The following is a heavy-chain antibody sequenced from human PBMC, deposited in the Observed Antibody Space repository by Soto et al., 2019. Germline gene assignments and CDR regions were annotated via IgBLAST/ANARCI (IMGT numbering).Heavy chain of an antibody. Sequence: QVQLVQSGAEVKKPGSSVKVSCKAFGGTFSSYAISWVLQAPGQGLEWRGGIIPLFGTTNYAPKFQGRVAITADERARTAYMAMSSLKSEDTAVYYCATNNRASYHFDYWGQGTLVTVSS. J-gene: IGHJ4*02. CDR3: ATNNRASYHFDY. V-gene: IGHV1-69*01. CDR1: GGTFSSYA. CDR2: IIPLFGTT. D-gene: IGHD3-16*02.